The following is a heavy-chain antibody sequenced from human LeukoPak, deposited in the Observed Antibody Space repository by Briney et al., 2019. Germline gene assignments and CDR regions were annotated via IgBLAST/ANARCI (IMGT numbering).Heavy chain of an antibody. Sequence: GGSLRLSCAASGFTFSSYAMHWVRQAPGKGLEWVAVISYDGSNKYYADSVKGRFTISRDNSKNTLYLQMNSLRAEDTAVYYCARTAGYDSSGYVHDAFDIWGQGTMVTVSS. V-gene: IGHV3-30*14. CDR1: GFTFSSYA. D-gene: IGHD3-22*01. CDR3: ARTAGYDSSGYVHDAFDI. J-gene: IGHJ3*02. CDR2: ISYDGSNK.